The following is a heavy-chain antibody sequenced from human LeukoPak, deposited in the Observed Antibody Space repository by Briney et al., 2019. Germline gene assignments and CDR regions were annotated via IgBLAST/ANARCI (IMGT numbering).Heavy chain of an antibody. CDR3: ARDVCSSTSCYGRPFDY. Sequence: GASVKVSCKASGYTFTGYYMHWVRQAPGQGLEWMGWINPNSGGTNYAQKFQGRVTMTRDTSISTAYMELSRLRSDDTAVYYCARDVCSSTSCYGRPFDYWGQGTLVTVSS. J-gene: IGHJ4*02. D-gene: IGHD2-2*01. CDR2: INPNSGGT. CDR1: GYTFTGYY. V-gene: IGHV1-2*02.